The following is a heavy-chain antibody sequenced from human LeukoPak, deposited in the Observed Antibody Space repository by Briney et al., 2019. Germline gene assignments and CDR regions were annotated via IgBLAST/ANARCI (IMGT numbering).Heavy chain of an antibody. CDR3: AREESAYDILTGNSDY. Sequence: PGGYLRLSCAASGFTFSSYAMSLVRQAPGKGLEWVSAISGSGGSTYYADSVKGRFTISRDNSKNTLYLQMNSLRAEDAAVYYCAREESAYDILTGNSDYWGQGTLVTVSS. V-gene: IGHV3-23*01. D-gene: IGHD3-9*01. CDR2: ISGSGGST. J-gene: IGHJ4*02. CDR1: GFTFSSYA.